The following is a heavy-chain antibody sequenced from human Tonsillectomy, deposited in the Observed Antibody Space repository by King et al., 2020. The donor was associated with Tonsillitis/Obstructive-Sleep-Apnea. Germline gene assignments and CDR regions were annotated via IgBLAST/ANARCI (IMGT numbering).Heavy chain of an antibody. V-gene: IGHV4-34*01. CDR2: INHSGST. D-gene: IGHD4-11*01. J-gene: IGHJ6*03. Sequence: VQLQQWGAGLLKTSETLSLTCAVYGGSFNHYSWTWIRQPPGKGLEWIGEINHSGSTKYKLSLKSRVTISVETSKKQFSLKVNSVTAADTAAYYCARGCAPDSSKYYSYYYRDVWGKGSTVTLSS. CDR1: GGSFNHYS. CDR3: ARGCAPDSSKYYSYYYRDV.